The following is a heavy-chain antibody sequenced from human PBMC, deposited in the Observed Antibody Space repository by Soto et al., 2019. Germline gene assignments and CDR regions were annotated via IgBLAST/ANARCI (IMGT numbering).Heavy chain of an antibody. Sequence: QVQLVESGGGVVQPGRSLRLSCAASGFTFSSYAMHWVRQAPGKGLEWVAVISYDGSNKYYADSVKGRFTISRDNSKNTLYLQMKSLRAEDTAVYYCARDPRYSSSWYPRYYYGMDVWGQGTTVTVSS. J-gene: IGHJ6*02. CDR1: GFTFSSYA. V-gene: IGHV3-30-3*01. D-gene: IGHD6-13*01. CDR3: ARDPRYSSSWYPRYYYGMDV. CDR2: ISYDGSNK.